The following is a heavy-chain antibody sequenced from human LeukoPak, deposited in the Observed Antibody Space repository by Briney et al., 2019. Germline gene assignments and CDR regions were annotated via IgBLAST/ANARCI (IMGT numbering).Heavy chain of an antibody. CDR2: ISAYNGNI. Sequence: ASVKVSCKASGYTFTSYGISWVRQAPGQGLEWMGWISAYNGNINYAQKLQGRVTMTTDTSTSTAYMELRSLRSDDTAVYYCARSPGPYYYYGMDVWGQGTTVTVSS. CDR1: GYTFTSYG. V-gene: IGHV1-18*01. CDR3: ARSPGPYYYYGMDV. J-gene: IGHJ6*02.